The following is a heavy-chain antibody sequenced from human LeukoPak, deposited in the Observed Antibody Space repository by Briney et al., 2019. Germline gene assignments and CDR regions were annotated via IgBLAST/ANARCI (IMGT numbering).Heavy chain of an antibody. V-gene: IGHV3-30-3*01. D-gene: IGHD6-13*01. CDR1: GFTFSSYA. Sequence: GGSLRLSCAASGFTFSSYAMHWVRQAPGKGLEWVAVISYDGSNKYYADSVKGRLTISRDNSKNTLYLQMNSLRAEDTAVYYCARDVGGYSSSWYPPTGFDPWGQGTLVTVSS. CDR3: ARDVGGYSSSWYPPTGFDP. J-gene: IGHJ5*02. CDR2: ISYDGSNK.